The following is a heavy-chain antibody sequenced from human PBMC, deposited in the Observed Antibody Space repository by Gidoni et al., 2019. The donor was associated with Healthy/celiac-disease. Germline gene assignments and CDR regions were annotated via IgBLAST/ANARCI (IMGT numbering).Heavy chain of an antibody. D-gene: IGHD4-17*01. CDR2: IYYSGST. J-gene: IGHJ4*02. CDR3: ARETDYPIKSFDY. Sequence: QVQLQESGPGLVKPSETLSLPCTVSGGSISSYYWSWIRQPPGKGLEWIGYIYYSGSTNYNPSLKSRVTISVDTSKNQFSLKLSSVTAADTAVYYCARETDYPIKSFDYWGQGTLVTVSS. CDR1: GGSISSYY. V-gene: IGHV4-59*01.